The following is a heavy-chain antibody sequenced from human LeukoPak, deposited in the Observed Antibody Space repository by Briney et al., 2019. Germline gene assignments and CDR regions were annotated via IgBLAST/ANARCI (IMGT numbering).Heavy chain of an antibody. CDR2: IYYSGST. CDR1: GGSISSSSYY. CDR3: ARHPWNSFGELSL. J-gene: IGHJ4*02. V-gene: IGHV4-39*01. D-gene: IGHD3-10*01. Sequence: SETLSLTCTVSGGSISSSSYYWGWVRQPPGKGLEWIGSIYYSGSTYYNPSLKSRVTISVDTSKNQFSLKLSSVTAADTAVYYCARHPWNSFGELSLWGQGTLVTVSS.